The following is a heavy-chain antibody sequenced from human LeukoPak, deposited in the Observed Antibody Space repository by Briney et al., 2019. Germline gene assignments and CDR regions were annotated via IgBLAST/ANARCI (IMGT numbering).Heavy chain of an antibody. Sequence: SETLSLTCAVYGGSFSGYYWSWIRQPPGKGLGWIGEINHSGSTNYNPSLKSRVTISVDTSKNQFSLKLSSVTAADTAVYYCASYYGSGTGWFDPWGQGTLVTVSS. V-gene: IGHV4-34*01. CDR3: ASYYGSGTGWFDP. J-gene: IGHJ5*02. D-gene: IGHD3-10*01. CDR1: GGSFSGYY. CDR2: INHSGST.